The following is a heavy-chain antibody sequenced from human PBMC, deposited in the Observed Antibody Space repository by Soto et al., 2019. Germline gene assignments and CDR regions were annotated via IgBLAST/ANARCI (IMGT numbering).Heavy chain of an antibody. CDR2: MSGSSSTT. Sequence: SLRLSCATSGLTFSNYAMSWVRQAPGGGLEWVSSMSGSSSTTYCADSVRGRFTISRDRSKNTLYLQMSSLRAEDTALYYCAKNQERELPRVIDFWGQGTLVTVSS. CDR3: AKNQERELPRVIDF. CDR1: GLTFSNYA. D-gene: IGHD1-7*01. J-gene: IGHJ4*02. V-gene: IGHV3-23*01.